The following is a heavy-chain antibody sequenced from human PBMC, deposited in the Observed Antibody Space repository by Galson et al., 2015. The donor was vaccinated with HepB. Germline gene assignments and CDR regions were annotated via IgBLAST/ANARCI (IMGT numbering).Heavy chain of an antibody. CDR3: ARDGRLGELSSYFDY. CDR1: GFTFSSYA. V-gene: IGHV3-30-3*01. D-gene: IGHD3-16*02. Sequence: SLRLSCAASGFTFSSYAMHWVRQAPGKGLEWVAVISYDGSNKYYADSVKGRFTISRDTSKNTLYLQMDSLRAEDTAVYYCARDGRLGELSSYFDYWAQGTLVTVSS. J-gene: IGHJ4*02. CDR2: ISYDGSNK.